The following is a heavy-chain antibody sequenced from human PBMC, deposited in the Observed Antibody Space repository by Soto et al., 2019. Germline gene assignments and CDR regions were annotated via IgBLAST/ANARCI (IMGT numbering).Heavy chain of an antibody. CDR3: AGDYYDSSGYYLGVGY. CDR2: IVFGTGDT. J-gene: IGHJ4*02. V-gene: IGHV1-58*01. Sequence: QMQLVQSGPEVKKPGTSVKVSCKASEFPFLSSAVQWVRQARGQRLEWIGWIVFGTGDTNYAQKFQGRVTITRDMSTSTAYMELSSLRSEDTAVYYCAGDYYDSSGYYLGVGYWGQGTLVTGSS. D-gene: IGHD3-22*01. CDR1: EFPFLSSA.